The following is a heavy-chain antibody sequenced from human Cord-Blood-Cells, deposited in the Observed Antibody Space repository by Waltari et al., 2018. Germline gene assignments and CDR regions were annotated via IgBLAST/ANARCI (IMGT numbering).Heavy chain of an antibody. V-gene: IGHV4-59*01. Sequence: QVQLQESGPGLVKPSETLSLTCTVSGGSISSYSWSWIRQPPGKGLEWIGYIYYSGSTNYNPSLKSRVTISVDTSKNQFSLKLSSVTAADTAVYYCARVLNADAFDIWGQGTMVTVSS. CDR2: IYYSGST. CDR3: ARVLNADAFDI. J-gene: IGHJ3*02. CDR1: GGSISSYS.